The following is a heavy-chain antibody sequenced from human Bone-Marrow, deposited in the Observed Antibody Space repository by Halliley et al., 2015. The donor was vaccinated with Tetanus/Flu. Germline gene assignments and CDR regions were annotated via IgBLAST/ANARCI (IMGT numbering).Heavy chain of an antibody. V-gene: IGHV3-74*03. CDR1: GFSIRTYW. Sequence: SLRLSCETSGFSIRTYWMHWVRQPPEKGLVWVSRINSDGTSATYADSVKGRFTISRDNTKNIVLLQMKSLRVEDTAVYYCARRKVAGSKEVPGVEENYGLDVWGQGTTVIVSS. D-gene: IGHD6-19*01. CDR3: ARRKVAGSKEVPGVEENYGLDV. CDR2: INSDGTSA. J-gene: IGHJ6*02.